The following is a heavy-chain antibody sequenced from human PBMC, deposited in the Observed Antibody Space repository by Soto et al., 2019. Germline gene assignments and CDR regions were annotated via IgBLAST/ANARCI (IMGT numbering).Heavy chain of an antibody. J-gene: IGHJ4*02. CDR2: ISSSAGST. CDR3: AKAGGAAGTVDYFDY. CDR1: GFSFRNYS. Sequence: GGSLRLACAGSGFSFRNYSINWVLQPPGKGLEWVSVISSSAGSTYYADSVKGRFTITRDNSKNTLYLQMNSLRAEDTAVYYCAKAGGAAGTVDYFDYWAQGTLVTVSS. V-gene: IGHV3-23*01. D-gene: IGHD6-13*01.